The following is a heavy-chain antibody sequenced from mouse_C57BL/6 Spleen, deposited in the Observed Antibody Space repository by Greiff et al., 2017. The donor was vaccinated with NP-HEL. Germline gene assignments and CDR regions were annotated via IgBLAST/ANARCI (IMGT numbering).Heavy chain of an antibody. CDR2: INSDGSST. D-gene: IGHD1-1*01. V-gene: IGHV5-16*01. CDR1: GFTFSDYY. Sequence: EVKLMESEGGLVQPGSSMKLSCTASGFTFSDYYMAWVRQVPEKGLEWVANINSDGSSTYYLDSLKSRFIISRDNAKNILYLQMSSLKSEDTATYYCARGYYGSGYFDVWGTGTTVTVSS. J-gene: IGHJ1*03. CDR3: ARGYYGSGYFDV.